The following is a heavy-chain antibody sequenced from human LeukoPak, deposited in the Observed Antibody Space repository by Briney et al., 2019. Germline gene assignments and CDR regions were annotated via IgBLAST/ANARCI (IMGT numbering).Heavy chain of an antibody. CDR3: ARGDGYPEDAFDI. Sequence: SETLSLTCAVYVGSFSGYYWSWIRQPPGKGLEWIGEINHSGSTNYNPSLKSRVTISVDTSKNQFSLKLGSVTAADTAVYYCARGDGYPEDAFDIWGQGTMVTVSS. CDR1: VGSFSGYY. V-gene: IGHV4-34*01. CDR2: INHSGST. J-gene: IGHJ3*02. D-gene: IGHD5-24*01.